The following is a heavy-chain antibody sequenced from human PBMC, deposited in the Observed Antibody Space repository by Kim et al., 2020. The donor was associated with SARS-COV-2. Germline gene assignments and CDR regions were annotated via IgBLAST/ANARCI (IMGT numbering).Heavy chain of an antibody. V-gene: IGHV4-38-2*02. J-gene: IGHJ6*02. CDR3: ARVLTGYGYYYYGMDV. Sequence: SETLSLTCTVSGYSISSGYYWGWIRQPPGKGLEWIGSIYHSGSTYYNPSLKSRVTISVDTSKNQFSLKLSSVTAADTAVYYCARVLTGYGYYYYGMDVWGQGTTVTVSS. D-gene: IGHD1-1*01. CDR1: GYSISSGYY. CDR2: IYHSGST.